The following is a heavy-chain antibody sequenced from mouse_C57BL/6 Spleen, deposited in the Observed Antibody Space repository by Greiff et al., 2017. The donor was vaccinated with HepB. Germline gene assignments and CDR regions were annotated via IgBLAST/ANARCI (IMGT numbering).Heavy chain of an antibody. Sequence: VQLQQSGPGLVKPSQSLSLTCSVTGYSITSGYYWNWIRQFPGNKLEWMGYISYDGSNNYNPSLKNRISITRDTSKNQFFLKLNSVTTEDTATYYCARDYYGYDKAFAYWGQGTLVTVSA. CDR3: ARDYYGYDKAFAY. V-gene: IGHV3-6*01. CDR2: ISYDGSN. CDR1: GYSITSGYY. J-gene: IGHJ3*01. D-gene: IGHD2-2*01.